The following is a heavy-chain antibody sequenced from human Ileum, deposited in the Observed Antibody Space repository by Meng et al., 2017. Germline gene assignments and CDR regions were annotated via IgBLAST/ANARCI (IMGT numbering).Heavy chain of an antibody. V-gene: IGHV4-4*02. D-gene: IGHD3-10*01. Sequence: QVQLQESGLGLVKPSGTLFLTCAVSGGSISNGKWWSWVRQPPGKGLEWIGEISQSGTTNYYPSLNSRVSISLDKANNHLSLTLTSVTAADTAVYYCATYGSGFTPPLDPWGQGILVTVSS. CDR2: ISQSGTT. CDR1: GGSISNGKW. J-gene: IGHJ5*02. CDR3: ATYGSGFTPPLDP.